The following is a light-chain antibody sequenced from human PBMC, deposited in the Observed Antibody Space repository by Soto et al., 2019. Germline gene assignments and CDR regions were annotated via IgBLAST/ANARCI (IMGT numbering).Light chain of an antibody. CDR3: QQDYNLPWT. V-gene: IGKV3D-7*01. CDR2: GAS. Sequence: EIVMTQSPATLYLSPGERPTLSCRASQSVGSSYLSWYQQKPGQAPRLLIYGASTRATGIPARFSGSGSGTDFTLIISSLQPEDFAVYYCQQDYNLPWTFGQGTKVDIK. J-gene: IGKJ1*01. CDR1: QSVGSSY.